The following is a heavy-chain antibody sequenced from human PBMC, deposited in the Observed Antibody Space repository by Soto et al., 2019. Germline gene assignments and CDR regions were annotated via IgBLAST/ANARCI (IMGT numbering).Heavy chain of an antibody. J-gene: IGHJ3*02. CDR3: ARHYDSSGYYYGRGAFDI. D-gene: IGHD3-22*01. CDR2: ISSSSSYI. CDR1: GFTFSSYS. V-gene: IGHV3-21*01. Sequence: GGSLRLSCAASGFTFSSYSMNWVRQAPGKGLEWVSSISSSSSYIYYADSVKGRFTISRDNAKNSLYLQMNSLRAEDSAVYYCARHYDSSGYYYGRGAFDIWGQGTMVTVSS.